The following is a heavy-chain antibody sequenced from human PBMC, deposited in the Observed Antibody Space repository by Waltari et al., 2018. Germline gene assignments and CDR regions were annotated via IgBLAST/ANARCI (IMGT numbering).Heavy chain of an antibody. Sequence: QVQLQESGPGLVKPSETLSLTCTVSGGSISSNYWSWIRQPPGKGLEWIGYIYYSGSTNYNPSLKSRVTISVDTSKNQFSLKLSSVTAADTAVYYCARDGEYSHFDYWGQGTLVTVSS. CDR3: ARDGEYSHFDY. D-gene: IGHD2-15*01. CDR1: GGSISSNY. V-gene: IGHV4-59*01. CDR2: IYYSGST. J-gene: IGHJ4*02.